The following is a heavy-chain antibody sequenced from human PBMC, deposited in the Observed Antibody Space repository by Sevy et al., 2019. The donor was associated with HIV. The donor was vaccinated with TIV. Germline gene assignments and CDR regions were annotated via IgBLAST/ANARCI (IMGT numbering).Heavy chain of an antibody. J-gene: IGHJ6*02. Sequence: ASVKVSCKASGYTFTGYYMHWVRQAPGQGLEWMGWINPNSGGTNYAQKFQGRVTMTRDTSISTAYMELRRLRSDDTAVYYCARGGGDFWSGYYGYYYYGMDVWGQGTTVTVSS. CDR1: GYTFTGYY. CDR2: INPNSGGT. V-gene: IGHV1-2*02. D-gene: IGHD3-3*01. CDR3: ARGGGDFWSGYYGYYYYGMDV.